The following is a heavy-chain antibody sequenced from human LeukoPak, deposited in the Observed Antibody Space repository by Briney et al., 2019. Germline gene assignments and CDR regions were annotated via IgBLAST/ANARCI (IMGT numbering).Heavy chain of an antibody. CDR2: IRSGSSTM. J-gene: IGHJ4*02. V-gene: IGHV3-48*01. D-gene: IGHD1-26*01. CDR3: AQVDWSYSSL. CDR1: GFTFSSYS. Sequence: GGSLRLSCAASGFTFSSYSLNWVRQAPGKGLEWVSYIRSGSSTMFYADSVKGRFTISRDNSKNTLYLQMNSLRAEDTAVYYCAQVDWSYSSLWGQGTLVTVSS.